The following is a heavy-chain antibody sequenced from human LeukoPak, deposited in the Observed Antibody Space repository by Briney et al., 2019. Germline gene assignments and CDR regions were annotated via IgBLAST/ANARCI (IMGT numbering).Heavy chain of an antibody. CDR2: IKQDGSEK. CDR1: GFTFSSYW. V-gene: IGHV3-7*01. D-gene: IGHD6-19*01. CDR3: ARSYGSGWYFFDY. J-gene: IGHJ4*02. Sequence: PGGSLRLSCAASGFTFSSYWMSWVRQAPGKGLDCVANIKQDGSEKYYVDSVKGRFTISRDKAKNSLYLQMTSLRAEDTAVYYCARSYGSGWYFFDYWGQGTLVTVSS.